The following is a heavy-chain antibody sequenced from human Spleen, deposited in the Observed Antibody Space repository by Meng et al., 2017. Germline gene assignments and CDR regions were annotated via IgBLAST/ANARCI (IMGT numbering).Heavy chain of an antibody. CDR1: GFTFSSYS. J-gene: IGHJ4*02. Sequence: GESLKISCAASGFTFSSYSMNWVRQAPGKGLEWVSSISSSSSYIYYADSVKGRFTISRDNAKNSLYLQMNSLRAEDTAVYYCARDPAYYYDSSGYNDYWGQGTLVTVSS. V-gene: IGHV3-21*01. CDR3: ARDPAYYYDSSGYNDY. D-gene: IGHD3-22*01. CDR2: ISSSSSYI.